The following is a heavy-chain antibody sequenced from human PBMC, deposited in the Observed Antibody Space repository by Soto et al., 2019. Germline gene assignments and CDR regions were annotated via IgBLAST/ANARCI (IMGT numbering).Heavy chain of an antibody. V-gene: IGHV4-59*01. J-gene: IGHJ3*02. Sequence: QVQLQESGPGLVKPSETLSLTCTVSGGSISSYYWSWIRQPPGKGLEWIGYIYYSGSTNYNPSLTSRVTISVDTSTNQFSLKLSSVTAADTAVYYCARVSPIALKSIAARPLGAFDIWGQGTMVTVSS. CDR2: IYYSGST. CDR1: GGSISSYY. D-gene: IGHD6-6*01. CDR3: ARVSPIALKSIAARPLGAFDI.